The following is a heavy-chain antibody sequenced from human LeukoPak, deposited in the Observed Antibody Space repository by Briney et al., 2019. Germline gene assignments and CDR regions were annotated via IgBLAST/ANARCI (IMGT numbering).Heavy chain of an antibody. Sequence: PGGSLRLSCAASGFTFSSYAMSWVRQAPGKGLERVSAISGSGGSTYYADSVKGRFTISRDNSKNTLYLQMNSLRAEDTAVYYCAKDPGIAARPWVFDPWGQGTLVTVSS. CDR3: AKDPGIAARPWVFDP. J-gene: IGHJ5*02. CDR1: GFTFSSYA. CDR2: ISGSGGST. D-gene: IGHD6-6*01. V-gene: IGHV3-23*01.